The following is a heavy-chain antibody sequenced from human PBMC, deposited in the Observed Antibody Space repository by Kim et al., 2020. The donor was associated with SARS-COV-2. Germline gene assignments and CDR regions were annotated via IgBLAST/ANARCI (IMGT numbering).Heavy chain of an antibody. J-gene: IGHJ4*02. V-gene: IGHV4-34*01. CDR2: NEHRGSA. CDR3: ARYDF. Sequence: NEHRGSANYNPSLESRVTISIDTSNNQVSLKMNSVTAADTAIYFCARYDFWSRGTLVTVSS. D-gene: IGHD3-3*01.